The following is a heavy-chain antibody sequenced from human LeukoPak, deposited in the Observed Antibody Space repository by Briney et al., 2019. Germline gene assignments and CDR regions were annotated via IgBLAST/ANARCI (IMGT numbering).Heavy chain of an antibody. V-gene: IGHV3-33*01. J-gene: IGHJ1*01. CDR2: IWFDGGNK. CDR3: ATTHRYCSGGSCFWDYFQY. CDR1: GFSFSSYG. Sequence: GGSLRLSCAASGFSFSSYGMHWVRQAPGKGLGWVAVIWFDGGNKYYADSVKGRFTISRDNSENTLSLQMNNLRAEDRAVYYCATTHRYCSGGSCFWDYFQYWGQGTLVTVSS. D-gene: IGHD2-15*01.